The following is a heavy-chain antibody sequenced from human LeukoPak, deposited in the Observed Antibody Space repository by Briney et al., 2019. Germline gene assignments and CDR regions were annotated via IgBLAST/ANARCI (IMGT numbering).Heavy chain of an antibody. D-gene: IGHD1-26*01. Sequence: MPGGSLRLSCAASGFTFSDYYMSWIRQSPGKGLEWVSYISSSGTTISYTDSVKGRFTISRDNAKNSLYLQMNSLRAGDTAVYYCARDYRSTFDYWGQGTLVTVSS. CDR3: ARDYRSTFDY. CDR1: GFTFSDYY. CDR2: ISSSGTTI. J-gene: IGHJ4*02. V-gene: IGHV3-11*01.